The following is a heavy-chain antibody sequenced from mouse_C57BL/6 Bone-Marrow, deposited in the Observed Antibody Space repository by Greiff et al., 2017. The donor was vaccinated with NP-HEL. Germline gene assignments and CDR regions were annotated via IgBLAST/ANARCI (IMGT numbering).Heavy chain of an antibody. V-gene: IGHV1-82*01. Sequence: VQLQQSGPELVKPGASVKISCKASGYAFSSSWMNWVKQRPGKGLEWIGRIYPGDGDTNYNGKFKGKATLTADKSSSTAYMQLSSLTSEDSAVYFCARSVYYGNHWYFDVWGTGTTVTVSS. D-gene: IGHD2-1*01. CDR3: ARSVYYGNHWYFDV. CDR1: GYAFSSSW. J-gene: IGHJ1*03. CDR2: IYPGDGDT.